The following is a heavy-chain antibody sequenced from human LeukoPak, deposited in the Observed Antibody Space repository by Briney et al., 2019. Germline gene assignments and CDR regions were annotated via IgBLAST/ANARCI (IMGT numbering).Heavy chain of an antibody. CDR1: GGSFSGYY. CDR2: INHSGST. CDR3: ARGSVDYGGNSDDFDY. Sequence: SETLSLTCAVYGGSFSGYYWSWIRQPPGQGLEWIGEINHSGSTNYNPSLKSRVTISVDTSKNQFSLKLSSVTAADTAVYYCARGSVDYGGNSDDFDYWGQGTLVTVSS. V-gene: IGHV4-34*01. J-gene: IGHJ4*02. D-gene: IGHD4-23*01.